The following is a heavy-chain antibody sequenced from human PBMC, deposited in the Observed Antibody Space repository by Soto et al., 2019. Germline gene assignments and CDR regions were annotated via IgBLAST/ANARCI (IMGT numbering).Heavy chain of an antibody. V-gene: IGHV4-30-2*06. CDR3: ARGGGNNPFDS. CDR1: GGSITYGGFS. CDR2: ISHLENT. Sequence: PSETLSLTCTVSGGSITYGGFSWSWIRQSPGKGLEWIGYISHLENTYFHPTFKSRLTMSIDRSKNQFSLNLSSVTAADRAVYFCARGGGNNPFDSWGQGVLVTVSS. D-gene: IGHD1-1*01. J-gene: IGHJ4*02.